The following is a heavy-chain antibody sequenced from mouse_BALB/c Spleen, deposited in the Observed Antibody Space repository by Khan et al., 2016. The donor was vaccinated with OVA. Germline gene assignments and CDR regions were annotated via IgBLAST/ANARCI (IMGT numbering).Heavy chain of an antibody. CDR1: GFSLTSYG. D-gene: IGHD2-4*01. CDR2: IWSGGST. V-gene: IGHV2-2*02. CDR3: ARNYDYDEGLSY. J-gene: IGHJ3*01. Sequence: VQLQESGPGLVQPSQSLSITCTVSGFSLTSYGVHWVRQSPGKGLEWLGVIWSGGSTDYNAAFISRLSISKDNSKSQVFFKLNNLQANDTAIYYCARNYDYDEGLSYWGQGNLVTVSA.